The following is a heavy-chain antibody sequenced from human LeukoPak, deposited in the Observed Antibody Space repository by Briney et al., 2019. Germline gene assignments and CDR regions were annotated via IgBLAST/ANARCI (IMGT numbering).Heavy chain of an antibody. CDR3: ARAVGPFDY. CDR2: KWNAGSNK. D-gene: IGHD2-15*01. J-gene: IGHJ4*02. CDR1: LFTFSIDG. Sequence: GGSLRLSCAASLFTFSIDGVHWGRQAPGKGLEWVTVKWNAGSNKYYADSVKGQFTISRDNSKNTLYLQMNSLRTEDMAVYYCARAVGPFDYWGQGTLVTVSS. V-gene: IGHV3-33*01.